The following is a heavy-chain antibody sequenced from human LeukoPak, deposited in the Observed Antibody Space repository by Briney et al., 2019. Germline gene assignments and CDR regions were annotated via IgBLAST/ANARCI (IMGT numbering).Heavy chain of an antibody. D-gene: IGHD6-19*01. Sequence: SETLSLTCTVSGGSISSYYWSWIRQPPGKGLEWIGYIYYSGSTNYNPSLKSRISISVDTSKNQFSLKMSSVTAADTAVYYCARGWDVADYWGQGTLVTVSS. CDR3: ARGWDVADY. V-gene: IGHV4-59*08. CDR2: IYYSGST. CDR1: GGSISSYY. J-gene: IGHJ4*02.